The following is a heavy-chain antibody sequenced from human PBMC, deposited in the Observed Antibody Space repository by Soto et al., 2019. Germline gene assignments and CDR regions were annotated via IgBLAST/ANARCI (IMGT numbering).Heavy chain of an antibody. CDR3: ARSPYYYYYGMDA. Sequence: SETLSLTCAVYGGSFSGYYWSWIRQPPGKGLEWIGEINHSGSTNYNPSLKSRVTISVDTSKNQFSLKLSSVTAADTAVYYCARSPYYYYYGMDAWGQGTTVTVSS. J-gene: IGHJ6*02. CDR2: INHSGST. V-gene: IGHV4-34*01. CDR1: GGSFSGYY.